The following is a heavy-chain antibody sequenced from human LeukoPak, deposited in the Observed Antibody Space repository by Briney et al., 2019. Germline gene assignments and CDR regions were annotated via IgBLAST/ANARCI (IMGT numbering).Heavy chain of an antibody. CDR1: GDSVSSYSAA. Sequence: SQTLSLTCAISGDSVSSYSAAWSWIRQSPSGGLEWLGRTYYRSKSYNDYAVSVKSRITINPDTSKNQFSLQLTSVTPEDTAVYYCARSGGHDAFDIWGQGTMVTVSS. CDR2: TYYRSKSYN. CDR3: ARSGGHDAFDI. V-gene: IGHV6-1*01. J-gene: IGHJ3*02. D-gene: IGHD4-23*01.